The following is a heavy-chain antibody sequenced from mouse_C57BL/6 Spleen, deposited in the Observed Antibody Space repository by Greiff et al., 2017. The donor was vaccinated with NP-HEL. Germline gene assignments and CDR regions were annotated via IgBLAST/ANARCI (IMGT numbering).Heavy chain of an antibody. CDR2: IYPGDGDT. CDR1: GYAFSSSW. Sequence: QVQLQHSGPELVKPGASVKISCKASGYAFSSSWMNWVKQRPGKGLEWIGRIYPGDGDTNYNGKFKGKATLTADKSSSTAYMQLSSLTSEDSAVYFCARCDYGGYAMDYWGQGTSVTVSS. J-gene: IGHJ4*01. CDR3: ARCDYGGYAMDY. D-gene: IGHD2-4*01. V-gene: IGHV1-82*01.